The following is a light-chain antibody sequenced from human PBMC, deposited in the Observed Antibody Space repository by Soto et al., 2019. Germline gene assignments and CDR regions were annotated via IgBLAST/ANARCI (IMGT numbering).Light chain of an antibody. J-gene: IGKJ1*01. CDR2: SAS. CDR3: QQYSDWPPWR. Sequence: EIVITQSPATLSVSPVEIVTLSVMSSQEVRGSQVSWYQQKPVEAPRLLIFSASIRATGIPARFSGGGSEKEFTITISSLQSEDFAAYYCQQYSDWPPWRFGQGTKVDIK. V-gene: IGKV3-15*01. CDR1: QEVRGSQ.